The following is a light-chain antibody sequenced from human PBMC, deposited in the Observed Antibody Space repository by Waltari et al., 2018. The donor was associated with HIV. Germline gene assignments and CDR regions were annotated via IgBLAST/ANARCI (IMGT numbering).Light chain of an antibody. CDR3: AAWDDSVSGWA. CDR1: GSNVGVHF. J-gene: IGLJ2*01. V-gene: IGLV1-47*01. Sequence: QSVLTQAPSASGTPGQRVPRSCSGTGSNVGVHFVSWYQQLPGMAPKLLIYSNNERPSRVPDRFSGSKSGTSASLAISGLRSEDEAVYFCAAWDDSVSGWAFGEGTKVTVL. CDR2: SNN.